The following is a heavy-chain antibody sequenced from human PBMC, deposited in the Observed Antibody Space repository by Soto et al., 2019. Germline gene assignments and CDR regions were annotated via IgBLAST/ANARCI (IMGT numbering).Heavy chain of an antibody. J-gene: IGHJ5*02. CDR3: AKDYASTWYWYFDP. CDR1: GFSFSNFA. V-gene: IGHV3-23*01. Sequence: VESLRLSCAASGFSFSNFAMSWVRQAPGTGLEWVSSISGSGDKTYYLDSVKGRFTISRDNSKNTLYLHMNSLGAEDTAVYFCAKDYASTWYWYFDPWGQGTLVTVSS. D-gene: IGHD6-13*01. CDR2: ISGSGDKT.